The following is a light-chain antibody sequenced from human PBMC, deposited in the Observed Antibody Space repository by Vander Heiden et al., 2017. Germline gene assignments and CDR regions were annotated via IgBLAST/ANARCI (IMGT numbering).Light chain of an antibody. CDR1: GSNIGRNT. Sequence: QSVLPQPPSPSGTPGQSVTISCSGSGSNIGRNTVNWYQQLPGAAPRLLIYYNDQRPSRVPDRLSGSKSGTSASLAISGLQSEDEADYYCTSWDNSLNARVFGGGTKLTVL. CDR3: TSWDNSLNARV. CDR2: YND. J-gene: IGLJ3*02. V-gene: IGLV1-44*01.